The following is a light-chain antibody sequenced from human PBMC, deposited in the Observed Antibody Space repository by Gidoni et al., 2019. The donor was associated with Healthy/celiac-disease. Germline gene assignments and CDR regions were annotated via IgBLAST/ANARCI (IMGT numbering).Light chain of an antibody. V-gene: IGKV3-15*01. CDR3: QQYNNWPPPT. J-gene: IGKJ4*01. CDR1: QSVSSN. CDR2: GAS. Sequence: EIVMTQSPATLSVSPGERATLSCRASQSVSSNLAWYQQKPGQAPRLLIYGASTRATGIPARFSGSGSGTEFTLTIRSLQSEDFAVYYSQQYNNWPPPTFGGGTKVEIK.